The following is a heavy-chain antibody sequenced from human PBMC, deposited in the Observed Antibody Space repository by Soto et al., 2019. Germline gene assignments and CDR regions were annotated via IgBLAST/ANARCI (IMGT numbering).Heavy chain of an antibody. J-gene: IGHJ4*02. D-gene: IGHD3-10*01. Sequence: TLSLTCTVSGGSISSTTYFWGWIRQPPGKGLEWIGSISYSGSTFYNPSLKSRVTISVETSKNQFSLKLSSMTAADTAVYYCARHYYGSGSYLPTFDYWGQGTLVTVSS. CDR2: ISYSGST. CDR1: GGSISSTTYF. V-gene: IGHV4-39*01. CDR3: ARHYYGSGSYLPTFDY.